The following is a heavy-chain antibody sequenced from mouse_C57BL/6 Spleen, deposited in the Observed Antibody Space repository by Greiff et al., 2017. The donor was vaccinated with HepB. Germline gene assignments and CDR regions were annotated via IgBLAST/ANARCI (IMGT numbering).Heavy chain of an antibody. CDR3: ARERTTVVAFDY. D-gene: IGHD1-1*01. CDR1: GYAFSSSW. CDR2: IYPGDGDT. V-gene: IGHV1-82*01. J-gene: IGHJ2*01. Sequence: LVESGPELVKPGASVKISCKASGYAFSSSWMNWVKQRPGKGLEWIGRIYPGDGDTNYNGKFKGKATLTADKSSSTAYMQLSSLTSEDSAVYFCARERTTVVAFDYWGQGTTLTVSS.